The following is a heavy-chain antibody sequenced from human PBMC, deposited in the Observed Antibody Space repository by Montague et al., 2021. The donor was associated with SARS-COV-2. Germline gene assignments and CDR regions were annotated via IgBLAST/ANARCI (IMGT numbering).Heavy chain of an antibody. Sequence: SETLSLTCAVTGASMSPYHWSWIRQPPGKGLEWIGNLYHSGATNYNPSLESRVTMSVDMSKNQVSLNLISVTAADTAVYFCATSLGGGYYWVDYYLDYWGQGILVTVSA. CDR1: GASMSPYH. D-gene: IGHD3-16*01. J-gene: IGHJ4*02. V-gene: IGHV4-59*03. CDR2: LYHSGAT. CDR3: ATSLGGGYYWVDYYLDY.